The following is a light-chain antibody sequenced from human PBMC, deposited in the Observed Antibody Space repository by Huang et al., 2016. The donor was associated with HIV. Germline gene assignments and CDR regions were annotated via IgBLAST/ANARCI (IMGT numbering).Light chain of an antibody. CDR1: QRVSST. J-gene: IGKJ3*01. Sequence: EIVLTQSPATLSLSPGMKATLSCRTSQRVSSTLAWYQQRPGQPPRLLIYDSFRRATGVPASFSASGSGTDFARTISSLEPEDFAIYYCQVRNTWRGPTFGPGTRVDVK. CDR2: DSF. CDR3: QVRNTWRGPT. V-gene: IGKV3-11*01.